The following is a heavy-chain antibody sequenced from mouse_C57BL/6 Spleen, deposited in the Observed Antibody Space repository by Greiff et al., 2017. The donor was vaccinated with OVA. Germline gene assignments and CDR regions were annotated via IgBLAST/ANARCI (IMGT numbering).Heavy chain of an antibody. J-gene: IGHJ3*01. CDR2: ISYDGSN. D-gene: IGHD3-2*02. CDR1: GYSITSCYY. V-gene: IGHV3-6*01. CDR3: ARGLRLSWFAY. Sequence: EVKLMESGPGLVKPSQSLSLTCSVTGYSITSCYYWYWIRQFPGNKLAWMGYISYDGSNNYNPTFKNRISITRDTSKNQLFLKLNSVTTEDTATYYCARGLRLSWFAYWGQGTLVTVSA.